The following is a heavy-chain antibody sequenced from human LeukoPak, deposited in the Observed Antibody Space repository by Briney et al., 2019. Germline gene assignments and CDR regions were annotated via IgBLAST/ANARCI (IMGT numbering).Heavy chain of an antibody. CDR1: GFTFNNYE. CDR2: ISQSGSTT. CDR3: ASSRRGATHDAFDI. D-gene: IGHD1-26*01. Sequence: GGSLRLSCVVSGFTFNNYEMNWVRQAPGKGLEWVSYISQSGSTTRYTDSVKGRFTISRDNAKNSLYLQMNSLRAEDTAVYYCASSRRGATHDAFDIWGQGTMVTVSS. V-gene: IGHV3-48*03. J-gene: IGHJ3*02.